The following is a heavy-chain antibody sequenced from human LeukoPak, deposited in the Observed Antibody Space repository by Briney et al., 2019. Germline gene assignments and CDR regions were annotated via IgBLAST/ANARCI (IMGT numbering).Heavy chain of an antibody. D-gene: IGHD3-22*01. CDR3: ARAEYYYDSSGYYPDY. V-gene: IGHV1-69*13. J-gene: IGHJ4*02. CDR1: GGTFTSYA. CDR2: IIPIFGTP. Sequence: ASVKVSXKASGGTFTSYAISWVRQAPGQGLEWMGGIIPIFGTPNYAQKFQGRVTITADESTSTAYMELSSLRSEDTAVYYCARAEYYYDSSGYYPDYWGQGTLVTVSS.